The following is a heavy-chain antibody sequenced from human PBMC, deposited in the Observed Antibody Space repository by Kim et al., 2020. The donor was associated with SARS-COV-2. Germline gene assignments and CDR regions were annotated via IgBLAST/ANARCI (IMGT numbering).Heavy chain of an antibody. CDR3: ARDFDY. J-gene: IGHJ4*02. CDR2: ISYDGSNK. CDR1: GFTFSSYA. V-gene: IGHV3-30-3*01. Sequence: GGSLRLSCAASGFTFSSYAMHWVRQAPGKGLEWVAVISYDGSNKYYADSVKGRFTISRDNSKNTLYLQMNSLRAEDTAVYYCARDFDYWGQGTLVTVSS.